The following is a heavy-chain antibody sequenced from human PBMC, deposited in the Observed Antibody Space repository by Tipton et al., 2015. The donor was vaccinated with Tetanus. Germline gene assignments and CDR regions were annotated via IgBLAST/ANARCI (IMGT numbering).Heavy chain of an antibody. CDR1: GGSISSDGAY. CDR3: ARDRGVRGGYYYYHGMDV. V-gene: IGHV4-31*03. D-gene: IGHD3-10*01. J-gene: IGHJ6*02. CDR2: ISNSGST. Sequence: TLSLTCTVSGGSISSDGAYWSWIRQHPGEGLEWIGYISNSGSTYYNPSLKSRVTISVDTSQKQISLKVISVTAADTAVYYCARDRGVRGGYYYYHGMDVWGQGTTVTVSS.